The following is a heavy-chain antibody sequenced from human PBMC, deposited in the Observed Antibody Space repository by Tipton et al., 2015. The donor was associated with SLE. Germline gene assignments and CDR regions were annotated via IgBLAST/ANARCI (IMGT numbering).Heavy chain of an antibody. V-gene: IGHV4-34*01. J-gene: IGHJ4*02. CDR1: GGSFSGYY. CDR2: INHSGGT. Sequence: TLSLTCAVYGGSFSGYYWSWIRQPPGKGLEWIGEINHSGGTNYNPSLKSRVTISVDTSKNQFSLNLSSVTAADTAVYYCARTTYDGDSFDYWGQGTPVTVSS. CDR3: ARTTYDGDSFDY. D-gene: IGHD4-17*01.